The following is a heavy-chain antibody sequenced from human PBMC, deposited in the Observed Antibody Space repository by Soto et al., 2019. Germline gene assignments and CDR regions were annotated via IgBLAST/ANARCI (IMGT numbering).Heavy chain of an antibody. J-gene: IGHJ4*02. V-gene: IGHV3-23*01. CDR2: ISGSGGST. CDR3: ASLVLLWFGELLPSDY. CDR1: GFTFSSYA. Sequence: EVQLLESGGGLVQPGGSLRLSCAASGFTFSSYAMSWVRQAPGKGLEWVSAISGSGGSTYYADSVKGRFTISRDNSKNTVYLQMNSLRAEDTAVYYCASLVLLWFGELLPSDYWGQGTLVTVSS. D-gene: IGHD3-10*01.